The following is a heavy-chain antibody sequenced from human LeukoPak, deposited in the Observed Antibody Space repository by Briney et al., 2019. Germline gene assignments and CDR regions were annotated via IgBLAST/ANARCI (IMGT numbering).Heavy chain of an antibody. Sequence: GGSLRLSCVVSGFTFSSHSVNWVRKAPGKGLEWVLSITTSNYIFYAESVKGRFTISRDNAKNSLYLQMTSLRAEDTAVYYCVREQARAGSFDYWGQGTLVTVSS. D-gene: IGHD6-19*01. V-gene: IGHV3-21*01. CDR1: GFTFSSHS. J-gene: IGHJ4*02. CDR3: VREQARAGSFDY. CDR2: ITTSNYI.